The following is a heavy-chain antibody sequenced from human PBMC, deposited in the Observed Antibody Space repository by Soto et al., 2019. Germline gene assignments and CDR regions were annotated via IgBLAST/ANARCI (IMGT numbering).Heavy chain of an antibody. Sequence: ASVKVSCKASGYTFTSYGISWVRQAPGQGLEWMGWISAYNGNTGYTQKLQGRVTITTDTSTSTAYMELRSLRSDDTAVYYCARGLGYYYDSSAFYSYFQYWGQGTLVTVSS. CDR2: ISAYNGNT. CDR3: ARGLGYYYDSSAFYSYFQY. D-gene: IGHD3-22*01. CDR1: GYTFTSYG. J-gene: IGHJ1*01. V-gene: IGHV1-18*01.